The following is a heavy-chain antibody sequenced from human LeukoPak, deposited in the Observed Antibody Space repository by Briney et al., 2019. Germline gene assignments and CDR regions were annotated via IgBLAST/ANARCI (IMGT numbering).Heavy chain of an antibody. CDR2: ISGSSSYI. Sequence: GGSLRLSCAASGFTFSSYSMNWVRQAPGKGLEWVSSISGSSSYIYYADSVKGRFTISRDNAKNSLYLQMNSLRAEDTAVYYCARGTCSSTSCFLFDYWGQGTLVTVSS. J-gene: IGHJ4*02. CDR3: ARGTCSSTSCFLFDY. CDR1: GFTFSSYS. D-gene: IGHD2-2*01. V-gene: IGHV3-21*01.